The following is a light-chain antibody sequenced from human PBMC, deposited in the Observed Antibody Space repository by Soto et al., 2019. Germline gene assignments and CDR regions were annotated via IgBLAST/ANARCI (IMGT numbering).Light chain of an antibody. CDR2: DAS. J-gene: IGKJ4*01. CDR3: QQRSNWPPLT. Sequence: EIVLTQSPATLSLSPGERATLSCRASQSVSNYLAWYQQKPGQAPRLLIYDASNRATGIPARFSGTGSGTDFTLTISSLEPEDFAVYYCQQRSNWPPLTFCGGTKVQIK. V-gene: IGKV3-11*01. CDR1: QSVSNY.